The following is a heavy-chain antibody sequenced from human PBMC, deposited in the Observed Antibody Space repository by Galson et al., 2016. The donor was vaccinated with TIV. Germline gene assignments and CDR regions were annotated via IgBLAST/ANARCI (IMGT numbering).Heavy chain of an antibody. Sequence: SVKVSCKASGVTFSYFAFSWVRQAPGQGLEWMGGIVPMFGTTNYAQKFQGRVTISADESTTTAYLGLSSLRSEDTAVYYCARGRGIYDSSGYFLFDHWGQGTTVTVSS. J-gene: IGHJ6*02. D-gene: IGHD3-22*01. CDR1: GVTFSYFA. CDR2: IVPMFGTT. V-gene: IGHV1-69*13. CDR3: ARGRGIYDSSGYFLFDH.